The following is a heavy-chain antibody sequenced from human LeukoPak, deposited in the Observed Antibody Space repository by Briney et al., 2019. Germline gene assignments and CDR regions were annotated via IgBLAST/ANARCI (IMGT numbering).Heavy chain of an antibody. V-gene: IGHV4-30-2*01. CDR3: ARAAFEGPFDY. D-gene: IGHD3-3*02. J-gene: IGHJ4*02. CDR2: IYHSGST. Sequence: PSQTLSLTCAVSGGSISSGGYSWSWIRQPPGKGLEWIGYIYHSGSTYYNPSLKSRVTISVDRSKNQFSLKLSSVTAADTAVHYCARAAFEGPFDYWGQGTLVTVSS. CDR1: GGSISSGGYS.